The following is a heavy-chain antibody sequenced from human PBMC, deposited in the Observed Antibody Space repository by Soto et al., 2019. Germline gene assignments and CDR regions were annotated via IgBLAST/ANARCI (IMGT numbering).Heavy chain of an antibody. CDR3: AHPTSLQLRADGYRRDAFDL. CDR2: MYWDDKK. Sequence: QITLKESGPTLVKPTQTLTLACTFSGFSLRASGFGVGWIRQPPGKAPEWLAVMYWDDKKRYRPSLESRLTVTKDTSGNQVVLPLTNMDPLDTGTYFCAHPTSLQLRADGYRRDAFDLCGQGTTVTVSS. D-gene: IGHD3-16*02. V-gene: IGHV2-5*02. J-gene: IGHJ3*01. CDR1: GFSLRASGFG.